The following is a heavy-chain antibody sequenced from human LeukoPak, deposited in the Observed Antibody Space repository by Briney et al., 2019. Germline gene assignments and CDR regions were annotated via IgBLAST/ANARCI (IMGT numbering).Heavy chain of an antibody. CDR1: GGTFSSYA. Sequence: GASVKVSCKASGGTFSSYAISWVRQAPGQGLEWMGRIIPIFGIANYAQKFQGRVTITADKSTGTAYMELSSLRSEDTAVYYCARDSRMGYCSSTSCYHTYYYYGMDVWGQGTTVTVSS. CDR2: IIPIFGIA. J-gene: IGHJ6*02. V-gene: IGHV1-69*04. CDR3: ARDSRMGYCSSTSCYHTYYYYGMDV. D-gene: IGHD2-2*01.